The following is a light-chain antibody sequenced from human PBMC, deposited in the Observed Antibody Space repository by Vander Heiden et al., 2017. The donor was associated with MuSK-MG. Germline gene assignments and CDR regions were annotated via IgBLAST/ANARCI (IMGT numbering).Light chain of an antibody. V-gene: IGKV1-5*03. J-gene: IGKJ1*01. Sequence: DIQLTPSPSTLSASIGDRVTITCRASQSISSWLAWYQQKPVKAPNLLIYKASTLESGVPSRFSGSGSGTEFTLTISSLQPDDFATYYCQQDSSYSQTFGRGTKVEIK. CDR1: QSISSW. CDR2: KAS. CDR3: QQDSSYSQT.